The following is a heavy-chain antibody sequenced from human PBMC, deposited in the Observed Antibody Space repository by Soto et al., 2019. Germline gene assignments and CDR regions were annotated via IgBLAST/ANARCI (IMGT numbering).Heavy chain of an antibody. CDR2: RWNGGRDK. J-gene: IGHJ6*01. CDR3: ARVVGGIPRQAYYFASRGSQEAYYYGMDV. D-gene: IGHD3-22*01. Sequence: GCLRLSCAGSGFIFSTDGWHWVRQGRGKGLEWVAVRWNGGRDKYYADSETGRFTISRDNFKNNLYLQMNSLRVEDTAVYYSARVVGGIPRQAYYFASRGSQEAYYYGMDVWGQGTTVTVSS. CDR1: GFIFSTDG. V-gene: IGHV3-33*01.